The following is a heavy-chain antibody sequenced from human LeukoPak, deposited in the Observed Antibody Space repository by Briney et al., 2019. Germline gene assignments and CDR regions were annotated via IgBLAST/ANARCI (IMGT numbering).Heavy chain of an antibody. V-gene: IGHV3-7*03. J-gene: IGHJ6*02. D-gene: IGHD3-9*01. Sequence: QPGGSLRLSCAASGFTFSSYWMSWVRQAPGKGLEWVANIKQDGSEKYYVDSVKGRFTISRDNAKNSLYLQMNSLRAEDTAVYYCARESYDILTGILDYYGMDVWGQGTTVTVSS. CDR1: GFTFSSYW. CDR3: ARESYDILTGILDYYGMDV. CDR2: IKQDGSEK.